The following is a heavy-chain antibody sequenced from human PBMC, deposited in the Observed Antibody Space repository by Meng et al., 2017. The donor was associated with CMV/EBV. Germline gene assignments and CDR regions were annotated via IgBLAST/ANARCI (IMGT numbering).Heavy chain of an antibody. CDR1: GFTFSSYS. D-gene: IGHD2-2*01. J-gene: IGHJ6*02. CDR3: ARDLEPPYCSSTSCYGVNYGMDV. V-gene: IGHV3-21*01. Sequence: GRSLKISCAASGFTFSSYSMNWVRQAPGKGLEWVSSISSSSSYIYYADSVKGRFTISRDNAKNSLYLQMNSLRAEDTAVYYCARDLEPPYCSSTSCYGVNYGMDVWGQGTTVTVSS. CDR2: ISSSSSYI.